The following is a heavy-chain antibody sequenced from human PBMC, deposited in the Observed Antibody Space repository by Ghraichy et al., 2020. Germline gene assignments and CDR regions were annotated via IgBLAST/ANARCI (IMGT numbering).Heavy chain of an antibody. CDR1: EFDVRSNY. CDR3: AREADYYGMDV. D-gene: IGHD6-19*01. J-gene: IGHJ6*02. V-gene: IGHV3-53*01. Sequence: GSLRLSCAASEFDVRSNYMSWVRQAPGKGLEWVSVIYSGGSTYYADSVKGRFTISRDNSKNTLYLQMNSLRAEDTAVYYCAREADYYGMDVWGQGTTVTVSS. CDR2: IYSGGST.